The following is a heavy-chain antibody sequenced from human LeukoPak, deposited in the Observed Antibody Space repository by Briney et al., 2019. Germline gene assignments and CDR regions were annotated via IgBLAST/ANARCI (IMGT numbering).Heavy chain of an antibody. Sequence: SETLSLTCAVCGGSFSGYYWSWIRQPPGKGLEWIGEINHSGSTNYNPSLKSRVTISVDTSKNQFSLKLSSVTAADTAVYYCARGRFLEWLSKGNYYYMDVWGKGTTVTVSS. D-gene: IGHD3-3*01. CDR1: GGSFSGYY. CDR3: ARGRFLEWLSKGNYYYMDV. CDR2: INHSGST. V-gene: IGHV4-34*01. J-gene: IGHJ6*03.